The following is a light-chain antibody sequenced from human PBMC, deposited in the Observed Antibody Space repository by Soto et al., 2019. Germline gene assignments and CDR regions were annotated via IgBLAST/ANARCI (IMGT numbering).Light chain of an antibody. CDR2: LNSDGSH. J-gene: IGLJ2*01. V-gene: IGLV4-69*01. CDR3: QTWGTGIRV. CDR1: SGHSSYA. Sequence: QPVLTQSPSASASLGASVKLTCTLSSGHSSYAIAWHQQQPEKGPRYLMKLNSDGSHSKGDGIPDRFSGSSPGAERYLTIASLPSEDEADYYCQTWGTGIRVFGGGTKLTVL.